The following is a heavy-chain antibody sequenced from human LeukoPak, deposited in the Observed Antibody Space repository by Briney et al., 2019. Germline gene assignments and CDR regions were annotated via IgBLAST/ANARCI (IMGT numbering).Heavy chain of an antibody. CDR2: ISWNSGII. CDR1: GFTFDDYA. J-gene: IGHJ4*02. V-gene: IGHV3-9*01. D-gene: IGHD4-17*01. Sequence: GGSLRLSCAASGFTFDDYAMNWVRQAPGKGLEWVSGISWNSGIIGYADSVKGRFTISRDNAKNSLFLQMNSLRAEDTAVYYCAKLLNDYGDYYFDYWGQGTLVTVSS. CDR3: AKLLNDYGDYYFDY.